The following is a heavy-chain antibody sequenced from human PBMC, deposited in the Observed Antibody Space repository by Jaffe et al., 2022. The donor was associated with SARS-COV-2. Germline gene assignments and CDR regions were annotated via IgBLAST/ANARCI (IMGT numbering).Heavy chain of an antibody. V-gene: IGHV4-39*01. Sequence: QLQLQESGPGLVKPSETLSLTCTVSGGSISSSSYYWGWIRQPPGKGLEWIGSIYYSGSTYYNPSLKSRVTISVDTSKNQFSLKLSSVTAADTAVYYCARREGSGWHYFDYWGQGTLVTVSS. CDR3: ARREGSGWHYFDY. CDR1: GGSISSSSYY. D-gene: IGHD6-19*01. CDR2: IYYSGST. J-gene: IGHJ4*02.